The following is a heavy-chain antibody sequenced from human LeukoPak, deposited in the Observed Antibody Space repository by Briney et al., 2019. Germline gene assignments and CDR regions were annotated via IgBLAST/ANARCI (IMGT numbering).Heavy chain of an antibody. CDR2: ISSSSSYI. D-gene: IGHD2-2*02. CDR1: GFTFSSYS. V-gene: IGHV3-21*01. J-gene: IGHJ6*04. Sequence: GGSLRLSCAASGFTFSSYSMNWVRQAPGKGLEWVSSISSSSSYIYYADSVKGRFTISRDNAKNSLYLQMNSLRAEDTAVYYCARHELGYCSSTSCYRNYYYGMDVWGKGTTVTVSS. CDR3: ARHELGYCSSTSCYRNYYYGMDV.